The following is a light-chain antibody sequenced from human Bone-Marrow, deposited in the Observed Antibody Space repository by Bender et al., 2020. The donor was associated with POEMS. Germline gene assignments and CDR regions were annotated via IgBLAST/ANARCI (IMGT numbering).Light chain of an antibody. V-gene: IGLV1-44*01. J-gene: IGLJ3*02. CDR1: NSNIGTNA. CDR2: SCN. CDR3: AAWDAGLSGGV. Sequence: QSVLTQPPSASGTPGQRVTISCSGSNSNIGTNAVNWYQQFPGTAPKLLIYSCNQRPSGVPDRFYAFKSVTSASLAISGLQSEDEADYYCAAWDAGLSGGVFGGGTKLTVL.